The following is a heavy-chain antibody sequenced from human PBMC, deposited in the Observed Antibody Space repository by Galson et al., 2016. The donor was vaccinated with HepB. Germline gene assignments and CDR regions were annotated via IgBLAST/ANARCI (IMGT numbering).Heavy chain of an antibody. V-gene: IGHV4-34*01. J-gene: IGHJ3*01. D-gene: IGHD3-16*01. CDR2: INHRGST. Sequence: ETLSLTCAVYGGSFSGYYWSWLRQSPGKGLEWIGEINHRGSTSYNTSLKSRLTISVDKSKNQIPLKLSFVAAADTAVYYWARGGFRRVRLRFFDFWGQGTMVTVSS. CDR1: GGSFSGYY. CDR3: ARGGFRRVRLRFFDF.